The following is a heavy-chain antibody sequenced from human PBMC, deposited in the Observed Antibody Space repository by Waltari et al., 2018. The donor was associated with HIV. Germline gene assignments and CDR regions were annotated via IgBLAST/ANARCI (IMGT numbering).Heavy chain of an antibody. CDR1: GGSVGSSSTY. Sequence: QLQLQESGPGLVKPSEPLSLTCTVSGGSVGSSSTYWGWLRQHPGKGLEWIGRINYSGNTYDSPSLISRVTISVDTPKNQLSLNLSSVTAADTAVYSCAPYYYISSRHYFDSWGQGTLVTVSS. V-gene: IGHV4-39*07. CDR2: INYSGNT. D-gene: IGHD3-16*01. J-gene: IGHJ4*02. CDR3: APYYYISSRHYFDS.